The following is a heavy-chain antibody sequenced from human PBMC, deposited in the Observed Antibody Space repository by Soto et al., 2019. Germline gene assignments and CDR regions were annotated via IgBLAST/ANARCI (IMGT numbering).Heavy chain of an antibody. D-gene: IGHD6-6*01. Sequence: QVQLQESGPGLVKPSETLSLTCTVSGGSISSYYWSWIRQPPGKGLEWIGYIYYSGSTNYNPSLKSRGTISVDTSKHQSSLKLSSVTAADTAVYYCARGEYSRSSDFDYWGQGTLVTVSS. V-gene: IGHV4-59*01. CDR1: GGSISSYY. CDR2: IYYSGST. CDR3: ARGEYSRSSDFDY. J-gene: IGHJ4*02.